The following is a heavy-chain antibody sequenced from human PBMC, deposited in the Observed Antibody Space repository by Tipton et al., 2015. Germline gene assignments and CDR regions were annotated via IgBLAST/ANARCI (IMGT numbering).Heavy chain of an antibody. CDR2: VFYSGNT. CDR3: ASLPYQYDSNGHYHFDF. Sequence: TLSLTCIVSGGSISSGGYFWSWIRQHPGKGLEWIGYVFYSGNTYYSQSLQSRVTISVDTSKNQFSLKLRSMSAADTAVFFCASLPYQYDSNGHYHFDFWGQGTLVTVSS. V-gene: IGHV4-31*03. D-gene: IGHD3-22*01. J-gene: IGHJ4*02. CDR1: GGSISSGGYF.